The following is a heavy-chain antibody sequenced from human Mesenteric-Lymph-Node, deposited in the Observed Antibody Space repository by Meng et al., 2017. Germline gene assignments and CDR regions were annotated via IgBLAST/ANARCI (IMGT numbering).Heavy chain of an antibody. J-gene: IGHJ3*02. V-gene: IGHV3-15*01. CDR3: ATGYYDSSGRNHGDDAFDI. D-gene: IGHD3-22*01. CDR2: SKKKTDGGTI. CDR1: GFTFNTFS. Sequence: GESLKISCAASGFTFNTFSMTWVRQAPGKGLEWVGRSKKKTDGGTIEYGAPVKGRFTISRDDSKSTLYLQMNTLKTEDTAVYYCATGYYDSSGRNHGDDAFDIWGQGTMVTVSS.